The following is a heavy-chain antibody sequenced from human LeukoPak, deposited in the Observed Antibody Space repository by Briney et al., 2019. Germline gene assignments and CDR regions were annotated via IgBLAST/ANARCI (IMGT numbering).Heavy chain of an antibody. D-gene: IGHD3-9*01. CDR3: ARDLGKKIDSYRGQPNDY. CDR1: GFTFGDYA. Sequence: GGSLRLSCTASGFTFGDYAMSWVRQAPGKGLEWVGFIRSKPYGETTEYAASVKGRFTISRDDSKSIAYLQMNSLRAEDTAVYYCARDLGKKIDSYRGQPNDYWGQGTLVTVSS. CDR2: IRSKPYGETT. J-gene: IGHJ4*02. V-gene: IGHV3-49*04.